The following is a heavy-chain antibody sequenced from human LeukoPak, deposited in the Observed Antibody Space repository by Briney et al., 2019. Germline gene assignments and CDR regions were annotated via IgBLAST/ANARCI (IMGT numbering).Heavy chain of an antibody. J-gene: IGHJ5*02. CDR1: GFTFSSYS. Sequence: KTGGSLRLSCAASGFTFSSYSMNWVRQAPGKGLEWLSYISSSSKNIYYADSVKGRFTISRDNAKNSLYLQMNSLRAEDTAVYYRARDHRGDTYYDFWSGYLYNWFDPWGQGTLVTVSS. D-gene: IGHD3-3*01. CDR3: ARDHRGDTYYDFWSGYLYNWFDP. V-gene: IGHV3-21*05. CDR2: ISSSSKNI.